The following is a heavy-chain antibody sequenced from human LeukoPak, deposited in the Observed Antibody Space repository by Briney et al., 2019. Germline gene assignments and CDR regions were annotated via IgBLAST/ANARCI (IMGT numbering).Heavy chain of an antibody. J-gene: IGHJ4*02. CDR1: GFTFSYYN. CDR2: ISSSSSYI. V-gene: IGHV3-21*01. Sequence: PGGSLRLSCAASGFTFSYYNMNWVRQAPGKGLEWVSSISSSSSYIYYADSVKGRFTISRDNAKHSLYLQMNSLRAEDTAVYYCASGYSGLAGGYWGQGTLVTVSS. D-gene: IGHD5-12*01. CDR3: ASGYSGLAGGY.